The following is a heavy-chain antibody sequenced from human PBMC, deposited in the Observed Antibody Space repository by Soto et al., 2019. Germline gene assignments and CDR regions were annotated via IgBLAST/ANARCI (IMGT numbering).Heavy chain of an antibody. CDR3: AKEGPITNWYFDY. D-gene: IGHD1-1*01. Sequence: QVQLVEAGGGVVQPGRSMRLSCAAAGFTFSSYGMHWVRQAPGKGLEWVTVISYDGNVAYYADSVKGRFTISRDNSKNTLYLQMSSLRTEETAMYYCAKEGPITNWYFDYWGQGTLVTVSS. J-gene: IGHJ4*02. CDR1: GFTFSSYG. CDR2: ISYDGNVA. V-gene: IGHV3-30*18.